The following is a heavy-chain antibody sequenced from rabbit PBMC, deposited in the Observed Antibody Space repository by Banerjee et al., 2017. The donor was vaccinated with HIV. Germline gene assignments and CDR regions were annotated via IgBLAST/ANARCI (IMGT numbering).Heavy chain of an antibody. CDR1: GFSFSSSYW. CDR2: IYNGDGST. CDR3: ARSPLMVMQVILMGPYFKL. V-gene: IGHV1S45*01. J-gene: IGHJ4*01. D-gene: IGHD6-1*01. Sequence: QEQLEESGGDLVKPEGSLTLTCTASGFSFSSSYWICWVRQAPGKGLEWIACIYNGDGSTYYASWVNGRFSISKTSSTTVTLQMTSLTAADTATYFCARSPLMVMQVILMGPYFKLWGPGTLVTVS.